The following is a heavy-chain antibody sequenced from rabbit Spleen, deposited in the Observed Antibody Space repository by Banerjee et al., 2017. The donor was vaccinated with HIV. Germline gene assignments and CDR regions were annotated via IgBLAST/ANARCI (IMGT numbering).Heavy chain of an antibody. CDR3: ARDLDGVIGWNFGW. D-gene: IGHD4-1*01. CDR2: IDGSSSGFT. CDR1: GFSFSSSDY. J-gene: IGHJ6*01. Sequence: QSLEESGGDLVKPEGSLTLTCTASGFSFSSSDYMCWVRQAPGKGLEWISCIDGSSSGFTYSATWAKGRFTISKTSSTTVTLQMTSLTAADTATYFCARDLDGVIGWNFGWWGPGTLVTVS. V-gene: IGHV1S40*01.